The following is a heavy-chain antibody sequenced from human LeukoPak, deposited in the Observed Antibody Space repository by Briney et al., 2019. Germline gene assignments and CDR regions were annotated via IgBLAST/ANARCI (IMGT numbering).Heavy chain of an antibody. D-gene: IGHD6-19*01. Sequence: GGSLRLSCAASGFTFSSYSMNWVRQAPGKGLEWVSSISSSSSHIYYADSVKGRFTISRDNAKNSLYLQMNSLRAEDTAAYYCARLCQGSGCPWGQGTLVTVSS. V-gene: IGHV3-21*01. CDR3: ARLCQGSGCP. CDR2: ISSSSSHI. J-gene: IGHJ5*02. CDR1: GFTFSSYS.